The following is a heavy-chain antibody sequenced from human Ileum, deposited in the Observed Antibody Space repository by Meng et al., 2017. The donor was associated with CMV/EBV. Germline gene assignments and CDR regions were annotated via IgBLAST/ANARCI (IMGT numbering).Heavy chain of an antibody. Sequence: VSGGSISSGDFSWTWIRQPPGKGLEWIGYISFSGSTYYNPSLKSRVTMSLDTSKNQFSLKLNSVTAADTAVYFCARVRSSSSRYFDYWGQGTLVTVSS. CDR3: ARVRSSSSRYFDY. J-gene: IGHJ4*02. V-gene: IGHV4-30-4*01. CDR2: ISFSGST. D-gene: IGHD6-13*01. CDR1: GGSISSGDFS.